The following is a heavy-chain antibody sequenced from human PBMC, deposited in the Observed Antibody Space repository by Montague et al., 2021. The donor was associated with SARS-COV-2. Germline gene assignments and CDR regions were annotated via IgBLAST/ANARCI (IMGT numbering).Heavy chain of an antibody. Sequence: SVRLSWAASGFTVSTAVVSWVRQAPGKGLEWVSTINGGGGSTYYADSMRGRFTISRDNSENTLYLQMNSLRAEDTAIYYCAKGRGTSCSDYWGQGTLFTVSS. J-gene: IGHJ4*02. V-gene: IGHV3-23*01. CDR3: AKGRGTSCSDY. CDR2: INGGGGST. D-gene: IGHD2-15*01. CDR1: GFTVSTAV.